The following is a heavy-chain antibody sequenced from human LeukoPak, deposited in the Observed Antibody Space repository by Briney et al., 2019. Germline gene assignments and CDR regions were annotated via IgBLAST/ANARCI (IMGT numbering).Heavy chain of an antibody. Sequence: SETLSLTCGVSGGSITNTNYWTWVRQPPGKGLEWIGEVNLQGSTNYNPSLMGRVAISVDTSENHISLQLTSVTAADTAVYYCARVPPRSSGWYFFDYWGQGTLVTVSS. V-gene: IGHV4-4*02. J-gene: IGHJ4*02. CDR1: GGSITNTNY. D-gene: IGHD6-19*01. CDR3: ARVPPRSSGWYFFDY. CDR2: VNLQGST.